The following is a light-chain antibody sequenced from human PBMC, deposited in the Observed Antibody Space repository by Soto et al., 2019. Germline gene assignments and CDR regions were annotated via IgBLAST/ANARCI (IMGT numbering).Light chain of an antibody. J-gene: IGKJ1*01. V-gene: IGKV3-20*01. Sequence: EVVLTQSPGTLALSRGERATLSCRASQSVSSSYLAWYQHRPGQAPRLLIFGASSSATGIPDRFSGTGSGTDFTLTISRLAPEDFAVYYCQQYGNSPWTFGQGTKVEIK. CDR3: QQYGNSPWT. CDR2: GAS. CDR1: QSVSSSY.